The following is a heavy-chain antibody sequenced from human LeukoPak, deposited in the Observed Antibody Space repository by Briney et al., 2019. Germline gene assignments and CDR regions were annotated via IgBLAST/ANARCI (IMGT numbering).Heavy chain of an antibody. J-gene: IGHJ4*02. D-gene: IGHD3-22*01. CDR1: GGSISSYY. V-gene: IGHV4-59*01. CDR3: ARDSSGYYYRFDY. Sequence: KPSETLSLTCSVSGGSISSYYWSWIRQPPGKGLEWIGYIYYSGSTNYSPSLKSRVTISVDTSKNQFSLNLSSVTAADTAVYYCARDSSGYYYRFDYWGQGTLVTVSS. CDR2: IYYSGST.